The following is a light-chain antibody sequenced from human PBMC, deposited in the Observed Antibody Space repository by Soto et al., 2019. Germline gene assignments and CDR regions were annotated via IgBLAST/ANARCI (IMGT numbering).Light chain of an antibody. J-gene: IGKJ4*01. Sequence: DIVMTQSPDSLAVSLGERATINCKSSQSVLYSSNNKNYLAWYQQKPGQPPKLLIYWAPTRESGVPDRFSGSGSGTDFTLTISGLQDEDVEVYYCQQYYNTPLTFGGGTKVDIK. V-gene: IGKV4-1*01. CDR2: WAP. CDR1: QSVLYSSNNKNY. CDR3: QQYYNTPLT.